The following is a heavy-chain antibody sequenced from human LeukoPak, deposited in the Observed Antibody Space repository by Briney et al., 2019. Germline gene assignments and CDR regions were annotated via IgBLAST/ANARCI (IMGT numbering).Heavy chain of an antibody. CDR1: GGSISSYY. Sequence: SETLSLTCSVSGGSISSYYWSWIRQTPGKGLEWIGYIYTSEYTNYNPSLESRVSISQDTSKNQFFLKLNSVTAADTAVYYCARRDGYFDYWDQGILVTVSS. V-gene: IGHV4-4*09. CDR2: IYTSEYT. CDR3: ARRDGYFDY. J-gene: IGHJ4*02.